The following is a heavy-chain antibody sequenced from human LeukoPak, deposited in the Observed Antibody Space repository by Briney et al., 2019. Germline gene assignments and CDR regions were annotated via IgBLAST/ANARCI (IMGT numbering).Heavy chain of an antibody. Sequence: SGPTLVKPTQTLTLTCTFSGFSLTTHGVGVGWIRQPPGKALEWLGNIYWDDDKRYSPSLRSRLTITKDTSKNQVVLTMTNMDPVDTATYFCARCIAATGTLDYWGQGALVTVSS. CDR2: IYWDDDK. J-gene: IGHJ4*02. CDR3: ARCIAATGTLDY. CDR1: GFSLTTHGVG. V-gene: IGHV2-5*02. D-gene: IGHD6-13*01.